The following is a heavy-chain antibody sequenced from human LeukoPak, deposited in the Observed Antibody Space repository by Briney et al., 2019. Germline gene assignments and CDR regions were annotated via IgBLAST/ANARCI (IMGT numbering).Heavy chain of an antibody. CDR2: INWNGGST. CDR1: GFTFDDYG. CDR3: ARVQGYCSSTSCYSDY. Sequence: RPGGSLRLSCAASGFTFDDYGMSWVRQAPGKGLEWVSGINWNGGSTGYADSVKGRFTISRDNAKNSLYLQMNSLRAEDTALYYCARVQGYCSSTSCYSDYWGQGTLVTVSS. V-gene: IGHV3-20*04. J-gene: IGHJ4*02. D-gene: IGHD2-2*01.